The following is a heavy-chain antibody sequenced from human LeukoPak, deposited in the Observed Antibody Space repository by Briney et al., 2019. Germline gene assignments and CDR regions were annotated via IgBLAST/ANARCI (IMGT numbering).Heavy chain of an antibody. D-gene: IGHD4-23*01. CDR3: AREGQGYGGKDY. Sequence: PGGSLRLSCVASGFTFSSHWMTWVRQAPGKGLEGVANIKQGGSEKHYVDSVKGRFTISRDDAKNSLYLQMSTLRAEDTAVYYCAREGQGYGGKDYWGQGTRVTVSS. J-gene: IGHJ4*02. CDR1: GFTFSSHW. CDR2: IKQGGSEK. V-gene: IGHV3-7*05.